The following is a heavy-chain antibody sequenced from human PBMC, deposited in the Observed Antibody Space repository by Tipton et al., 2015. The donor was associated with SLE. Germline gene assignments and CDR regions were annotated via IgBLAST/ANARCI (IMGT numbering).Heavy chain of an antibody. D-gene: IGHD3-22*01. V-gene: IGHV3-21*01. J-gene: IGHJ3*02. Sequence: SLRLSCAASGFTFSSYSMNWVRQAPGKGLEWVSSISSSSSYIYYADSVKGRFTISRDNAKNSLYLQMNSLRAEDTAVYYCAREVRDYYDSSVRAFDIWGQGTMVTVSS. CDR1: GFTFSSYS. CDR2: ISSSSSYI. CDR3: AREVRDYYDSSVRAFDI.